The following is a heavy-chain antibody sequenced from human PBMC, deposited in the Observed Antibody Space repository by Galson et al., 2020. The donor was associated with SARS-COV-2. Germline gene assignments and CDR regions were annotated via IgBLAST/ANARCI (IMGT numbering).Heavy chain of an antibody. CDR3: ARTHYDILNYGLDV. D-gene: IGHD3-9*01. Sequence: ASVKVSCKASGYTFTSYGITWVRQAPGQQLRWMGWISTHNGDTIYAQNFQGRIFMTTESSTSTASMELRSLGADDTAVYYCARTHYDILNYGLDVWGQGTTVTVSS. V-gene: IGHV1-18*04. CDR2: ISTHNGDT. CDR1: GYTFTSYG. J-gene: IGHJ6*02.